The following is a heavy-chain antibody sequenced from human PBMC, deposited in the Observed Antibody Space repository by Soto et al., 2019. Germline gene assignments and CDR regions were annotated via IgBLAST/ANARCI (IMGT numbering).Heavy chain of an antibody. Sequence: PSETLSLTCTVSGGSISSYDYYWSWIRQPPGKGLECIGYIYYSGSTYYNPSLKSRVTISVDTSKNQFSLKLSSVTAADTAVYYCARTLRRDPPFGYWGQGTLVTVSS. CDR1: GGSISSYDYY. J-gene: IGHJ4*02. CDR3: ARTLRRDPPFGY. V-gene: IGHV4-30-4*01. CDR2: IYYSGST.